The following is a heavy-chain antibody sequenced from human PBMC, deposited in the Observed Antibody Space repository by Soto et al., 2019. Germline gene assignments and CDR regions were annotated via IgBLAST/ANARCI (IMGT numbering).Heavy chain of an antibody. CDR3: VATYGDYLDY. J-gene: IGHJ4*02. D-gene: IGHD4-17*01. V-gene: IGHV5-51*01. CDR2: IYPDDSDS. CDR1: GYSFTSYW. Sequence: GESLKISCKGSGYSFTSYWISWVRQMPGKGLEWMAIIYPDDSDSRYSPSFQGQVTISADKSISTAYLQWSSLKASDTAIYYCVATYGDYLDYWGQGTLVTVSS.